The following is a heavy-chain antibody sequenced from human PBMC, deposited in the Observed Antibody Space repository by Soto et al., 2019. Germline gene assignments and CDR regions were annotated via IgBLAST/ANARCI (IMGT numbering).Heavy chain of an antibody. D-gene: IGHD3-10*01. V-gene: IGHV4-34*01. CDR3: ARGARILPWFGESPSFDT. Sequence: XQRLRRPCAVYGGSFSGYDGSWIRQPPGKGLEWIGEINHSGSTNYNPSLKSRVTISVDTSKNQFSLKLSSVTAADTAVYYCARGARILPWFGESPSFDTRGQGTLVTVSS. J-gene: IGHJ5*02. CDR2: INHSGST. CDR1: GGSFSGYD.